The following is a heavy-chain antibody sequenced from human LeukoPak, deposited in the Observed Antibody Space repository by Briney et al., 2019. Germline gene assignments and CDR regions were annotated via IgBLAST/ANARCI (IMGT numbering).Heavy chain of an antibody. D-gene: IGHD1-14*01. CDR3: ARAWSGSIDY. CDR1: GFTFSSYS. Sequence: PGGSLRLSCAASGFTFSSYSMNWVRQAPGEGLEWVSYISSGSRTIYYTDSVKGRFTISRDNAKNSLYLQMNSLRDEDTAVYYCARAWSGSIDYWGQGTLVTVSS. V-gene: IGHV3-48*02. CDR2: ISSGSRTI. J-gene: IGHJ4*02.